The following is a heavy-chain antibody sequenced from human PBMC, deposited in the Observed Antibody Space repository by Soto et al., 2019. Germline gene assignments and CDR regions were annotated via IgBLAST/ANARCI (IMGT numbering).Heavy chain of an antibody. CDR1: GYTFTTYG. CDR2: ISAYNGNT. J-gene: IGHJ5*02. V-gene: IGHV1-18*01. CDR3: ARDLVAVRPGWFDP. D-gene: IGHD6-6*01. Sequence: GASVKVSCKASGYTFTTYGINCVLQSPGQGLEWMGCISAYNGNTRYAQNLQGRVTMTTDTSTSTAYMELRSLRSDDTAVYYCARDLVAVRPGWFDPWGQGTLVTVSS.